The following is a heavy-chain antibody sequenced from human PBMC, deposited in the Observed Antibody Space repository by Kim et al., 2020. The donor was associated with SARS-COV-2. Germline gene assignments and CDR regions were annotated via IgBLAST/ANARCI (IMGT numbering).Heavy chain of an antibody. CDR2: INPNSGGT. J-gene: IGHJ4*02. V-gene: IGHV1-2*06. D-gene: IGHD3-10*01. CDR1: GYTFTGYY. Sequence: ASVKVSCKASGYTFTGYYMHWVRQAPGQGLEWMGRINPNSGGTNYAQKFQGRVTMTRDTSISTAYMELSRLRSDDTAVYYCAREYYYGSGSPFPTFDYWGQGTLVTVSS. CDR3: AREYYYGSGSPFPTFDY.